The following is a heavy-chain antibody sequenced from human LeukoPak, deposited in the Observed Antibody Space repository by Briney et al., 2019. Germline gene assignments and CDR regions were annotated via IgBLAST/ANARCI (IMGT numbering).Heavy chain of an antibody. V-gene: IGHV1-3*01. CDR1: GYTFTSYA. Sequence: ASVKVSCKASGYTFTSYAMHWVRQAPGQRLEWMGWINAGNGNTKYSQKFQGRVTITRDTSASTAYMELSSLRSEDTAVYYCAREGGYSGRQVDYWGQGTLVTVSS. CDR2: INAGNGNT. J-gene: IGHJ4*02. CDR3: AREGGYSGRQVDY. D-gene: IGHD1-26*01.